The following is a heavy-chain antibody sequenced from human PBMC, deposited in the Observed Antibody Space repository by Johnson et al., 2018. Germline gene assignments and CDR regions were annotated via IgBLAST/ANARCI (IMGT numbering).Heavy chain of an antibody. CDR1: GFIFNTFA. D-gene: IGHD6-13*01. Sequence: QVQLVESGGGVVQXGRSXRLXCVASGFIFNTFAMHWVRQAPGKGLEWVATLSYDGTLKYYTDSVKGRFTISRDNSQNTLWLQMDSLRAEDTAMYYCARGRIAAAGMAQYFQHWGQGTLVTVSS. CDR2: LSYDGTLK. J-gene: IGHJ1*01. V-gene: IGHV3-30*14. CDR3: ARGRIAAAGMAQYFQH.